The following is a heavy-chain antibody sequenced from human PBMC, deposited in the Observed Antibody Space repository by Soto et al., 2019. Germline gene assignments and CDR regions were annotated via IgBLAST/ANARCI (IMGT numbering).Heavy chain of an antibody. Sequence: SETLSLTCTVSGGSISSSSYYWGWIRQPPGKGLEWIGSIYYSGSTYYNPSLKSRVTISVDTSKNQFSLKLSSVTAADTAVYYCARVRGYFDPWGQGTLVTVSS. CDR3: ARVRGYFDP. J-gene: IGHJ5*02. CDR1: GGSISSSSYY. D-gene: IGHD6-13*01. V-gene: IGHV4-39*01. CDR2: IYYSGST.